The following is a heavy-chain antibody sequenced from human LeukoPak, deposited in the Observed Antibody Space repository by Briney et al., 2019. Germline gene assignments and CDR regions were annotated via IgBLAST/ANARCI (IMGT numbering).Heavy chain of an antibody. J-gene: IGHJ4*02. V-gene: IGHV3-23*01. CDR2: ISGGGGST. CDR3: AKDGPGEGIGY. CDR1: GVSFSGDA. D-gene: IGHD3-16*01. Sequence: GGSLRLSRAVSGVSFSGDAMSAVCQAPGRGLWWVSAISGGGGSTYYAESVNGRFTISRDNSKNTMYLQMNSLKAEDTAVYYCAKDGPGEGIGYWGQGTLVTVSS.